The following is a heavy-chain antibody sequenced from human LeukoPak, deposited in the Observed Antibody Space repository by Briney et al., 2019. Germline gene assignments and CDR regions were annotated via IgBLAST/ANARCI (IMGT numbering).Heavy chain of an antibody. V-gene: IGHV4-61*02. CDR1: GGSISSVNYY. J-gene: IGHJ4*02. CDR3: ARDTKN. Sequence: PSQTLSLTCTVSGGSISSVNYYWSWIRQPAGKGLEWIGRIYTSGSTNYNPSLKSRVTISVDTSKNQFSLKLNSVTAADTAVYYCARDTKNWGQGTLVTVSS. D-gene: IGHD1-1*01. CDR2: IYTSGST.